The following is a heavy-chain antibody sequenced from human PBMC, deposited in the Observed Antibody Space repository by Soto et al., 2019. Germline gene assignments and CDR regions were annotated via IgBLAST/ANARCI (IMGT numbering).Heavy chain of an antibody. CDR1: GGTFSSYA. CDR2: IIPIFGTA. CDR3: AREIGVDYVWGSYRYLDY. J-gene: IGHJ4*02. D-gene: IGHD3-16*02. Sequence: SGEVSCKASGGTFSSYAISWVRQAPGQGLEWMGGIIPIFGTANYAQKFQGRVTITADESTSTAYMELSSLRSEDTAVYYCAREIGVDYVWGSYRYLDYWGQGTLVTVS. V-gene: IGHV1-69*13.